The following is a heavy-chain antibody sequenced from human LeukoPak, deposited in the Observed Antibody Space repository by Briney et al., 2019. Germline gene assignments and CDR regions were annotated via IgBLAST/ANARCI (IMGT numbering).Heavy chain of an antibody. J-gene: IGHJ5*02. CDR3: ARDRGLDYCSSTSCYTNGATFDP. V-gene: IGHV4-30-4*01. Sequence: SETLSLTCTVSGGSISSGDYYWSWIRQPPGKGLEWIGYIYYSGSTYYNPSLKSRVTISVDTSKNQFSLKLSSVTAADTAVYYCARDRGLDYCSSTSCYTNGATFDPWGQGTLVTVSS. CDR1: GGSISSGDYY. CDR2: IYYSGST. D-gene: IGHD2-2*02.